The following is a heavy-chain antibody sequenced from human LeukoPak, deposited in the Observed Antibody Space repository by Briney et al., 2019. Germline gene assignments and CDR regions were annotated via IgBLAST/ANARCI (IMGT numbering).Heavy chain of an antibody. CDR2: IMYDGSIK. CDR1: GFTFTNFG. Sequence: GGSLRLSCAASGFTFTNFGMHWVRQAPGKGLDWVAFIMYDGSIKFYADSALGRFTISRDNSKNTLDLQMNSLRTEDTAVYYCVKESLEGDTWGQGTLVTVSS. CDR3: VKESLEGDT. J-gene: IGHJ5*02. V-gene: IGHV3-30*02. D-gene: IGHD1-1*01.